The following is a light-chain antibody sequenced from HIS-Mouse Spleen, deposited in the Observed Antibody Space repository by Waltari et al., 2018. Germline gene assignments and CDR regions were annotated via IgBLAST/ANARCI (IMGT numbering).Light chain of an antibody. Sequence: DIQMTQSPSSLSASVGDRVTTTFRASQGISNYLAWYQQKPGKVPKLLIYAASTLQSGVPSRFSGSGSGTDFTLTISSLQPEDVATYYCQKYNSAPRLTFGGGTKVEIK. CDR2: AAS. CDR1: QGISNY. CDR3: QKYNSAPRLT. V-gene: IGKV1-27*01. J-gene: IGKJ4*01.